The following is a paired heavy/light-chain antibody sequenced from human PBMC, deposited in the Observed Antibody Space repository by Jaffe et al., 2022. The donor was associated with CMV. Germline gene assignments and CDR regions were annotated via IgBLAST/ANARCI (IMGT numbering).Light chain of an antibody. CDR3: QQYYSTPQLT. Sequence: DIVMTQSPDSLAVSLGERATINCKSSQSVLYSSNNKNYLAWYQQKPGQPPKLLIYWASTRESGVPDRFSGSGSGTDFTLTISSLQAEDVAVYYCQQYYSTPQLTFGGGTKVEIK. J-gene: IGKJ4*01. CDR2: WAS. CDR1: QSVLYSSNNKNY. V-gene: IGKV4-1*01.
Heavy chain of an antibody. CDR1: GFSLSTSGMC. J-gene: IGHJ6*02. CDR2: IDWDDDK. V-gene: IGHV2-70*01. CDR3: ARIRTSSSSTDYYYGMDV. Sequence: QVTLRESGPALVKPTQTLTLTCTFSGFSLSTSGMCVSWIRQPPGKALEWLALIDWDDDKYYSTSLKTRLTISKDTSKNQVVLTMTNMDPVDTATYYCARIRTSSSSTDYYYGMDVWGQGTTVTVSS. D-gene: IGHD6-6*01.